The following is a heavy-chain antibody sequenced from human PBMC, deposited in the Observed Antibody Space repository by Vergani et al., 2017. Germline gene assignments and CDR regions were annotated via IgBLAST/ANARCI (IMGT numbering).Heavy chain of an antibody. Sequence: QVQLVQSGAEVKKPGSSVKVSCKASGGTFSSYDISWVRQAPGQGLEWMGGIIPIFGTANYAQKFQGRVTITADEATSTAYMELSSLRSEDKAVYYCARDRREYSGYVAGGAFDIWGQGTMVTVSS. D-gene: IGHD5-12*01. CDR3: ARDRREYSGYVAGGAFDI. V-gene: IGHV1-69*01. J-gene: IGHJ3*02. CDR2: IIPIFGTA. CDR1: GGTFSSYD.